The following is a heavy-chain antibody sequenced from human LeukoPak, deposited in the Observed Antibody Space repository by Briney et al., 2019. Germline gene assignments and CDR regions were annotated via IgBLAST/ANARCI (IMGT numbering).Heavy chain of an antibody. D-gene: IGHD3-3*01. CDR2: IRYDGSNK. J-gene: IGHJ4*02. CDR1: GFTFGDYA. V-gene: IGHV3-30*02. CDR3: AKDLYDFEDY. Sequence: GGSLRLSCTASGFTFGDYAMSWFRQAPGKGLEWVAFIRYDGSNKYYADSVKGRFTISRDNSKNTLYLQMNSLRAEDTAVYYCAKDLYDFEDYWGQGTLVTVSS.